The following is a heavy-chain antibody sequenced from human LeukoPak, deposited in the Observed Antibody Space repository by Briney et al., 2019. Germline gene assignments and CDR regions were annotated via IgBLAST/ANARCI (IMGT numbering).Heavy chain of an antibody. Sequence: PGGSLRLSCAASGFTFSSYAMHWVRQAPGKGLEWVAVISYDGSNKYYADSVKGRFTISRDNSKNTLYLQMNSLRAEDTAVYYCAKDRDLWGYWGQGTLVTVSS. CDR2: ISYDGSNK. CDR1: GFTFSSYA. D-gene: IGHD2-21*01. CDR3: AKDRDLWGY. J-gene: IGHJ4*02. V-gene: IGHV3-30*04.